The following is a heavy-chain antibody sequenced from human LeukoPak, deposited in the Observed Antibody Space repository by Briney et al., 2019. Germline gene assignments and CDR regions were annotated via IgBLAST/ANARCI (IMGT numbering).Heavy chain of an antibody. CDR3: ARENSLVTVKLDY. D-gene: IGHD4-17*01. V-gene: IGHV3-9*01. CDR2: ISWNSGSI. J-gene: IGHJ4*02. CDR1: GFTFDDYA. Sequence: GGSLRLSCAASGFTFDDYAMHWVRQAPGKGLEWVSGISWNSGSIAYADSVKGRFTISRDNAKNSLYLQMNSLRAEDTAVYYCARENSLVTVKLDYWGQGTLVTVSS.